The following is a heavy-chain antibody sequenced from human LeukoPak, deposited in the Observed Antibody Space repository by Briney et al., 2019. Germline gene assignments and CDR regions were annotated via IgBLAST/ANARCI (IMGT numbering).Heavy chain of an antibody. CDR2: ISASGDSP. CDR3: AKDPHERKMVRGVLSPPYWFDP. J-gene: IGHJ5*02. D-gene: IGHD3-10*01. V-gene: IGHV3-23*01. CDR1: GFTFSSYA. Sequence: GGSLRLSCAASGFTFSSYAMNWVRQAPGKGLEWVSGISASGDSPYYADSVKGRFTISRDNSKNTLYLQMNSLRAEDTAVYYCAKDPHERKMVRGVLSPPYWFDPWGQGTLVTVSS.